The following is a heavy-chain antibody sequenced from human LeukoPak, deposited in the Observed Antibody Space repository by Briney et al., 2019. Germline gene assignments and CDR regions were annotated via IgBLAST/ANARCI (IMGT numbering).Heavy chain of an antibody. D-gene: IGHD3-22*01. CDR3: ARENESSGYFSLAGAFDI. CDR2: INHSGST. Sequence: SETLSLTCAVYGGSFSGYYWSWIRQPPGKGLERIGEINHSGSTNYNPSLKSRVTISVDTSKNHFSLKLSSVTAADTAVYYCARENESSGYFSLAGAFDIWGQGTVVTVSS. J-gene: IGHJ3*02. CDR1: GGSFSGYY. V-gene: IGHV4-34*01.